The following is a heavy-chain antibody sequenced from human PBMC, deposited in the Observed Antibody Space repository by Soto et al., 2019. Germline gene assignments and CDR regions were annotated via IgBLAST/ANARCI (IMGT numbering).Heavy chain of an antibody. Sequence: QLQLQESGPGLVKPLETLSLTCSVSGGSISSSSYFWGWIRQPPGKGLEWIGSIYYSGSTYYNPSLKSRVTVSVDTSKNQFSLKLSSVTAADTAVYYCARHRSDFWFDPWGQGTLVTVSS. CDR1: GGSISSSSYF. CDR3: ARHRSDFWFDP. V-gene: IGHV4-39*01. CDR2: IYYSGST. J-gene: IGHJ5*02. D-gene: IGHD2-21*02.